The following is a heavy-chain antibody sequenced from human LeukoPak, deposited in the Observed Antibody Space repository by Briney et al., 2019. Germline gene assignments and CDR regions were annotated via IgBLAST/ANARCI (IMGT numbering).Heavy chain of an antibody. CDR2: ISYSGST. D-gene: IGHD5-12*01. CDR3: ATLYSTYDSLDFDY. Sequence: SETLSLTCTVSGGSISNYSWSWIRQPPGKGLEWIGYISYSGSTNYNPSLKSRVTISIDTSRNQFSLKLSSVTAADTAVYYCATLYSTYDSLDFDYWGQGALVTVS. CDR1: GGSISNYS. J-gene: IGHJ4*02. V-gene: IGHV4-59*01.